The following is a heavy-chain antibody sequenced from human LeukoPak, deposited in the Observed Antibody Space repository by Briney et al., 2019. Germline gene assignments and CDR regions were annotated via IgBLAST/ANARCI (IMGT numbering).Heavy chain of an antibody. CDR3: ARVTDTAMALQLDY. J-gene: IGHJ4*02. CDR1: GFTFSSYG. CDR2: IWYDGSNK. Sequence: QTGGSLRLSCAASGFTFSSYGMHWVRQAPGKGLEWVAVIWYDGSNKYYADSVKGRFTISRDNSKNTLYLQMNSLRAEDTAVYYCARVTDTAMALQLDYWGQGTLVTVSS. D-gene: IGHD5-18*01. V-gene: IGHV3-33*01.